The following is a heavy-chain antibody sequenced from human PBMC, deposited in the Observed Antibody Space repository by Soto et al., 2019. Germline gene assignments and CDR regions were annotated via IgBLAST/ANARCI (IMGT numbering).Heavy chain of an antibody. J-gene: IGHJ4*02. D-gene: IGHD5-12*01. CDR1: CGSINTFY. V-gene: IGHV4-4*07. Sequence: PXATLSLTCTVSCGSINTFYWSWVRQPAGKGLEWIGRIFSSGSTSFNPSLESRVAMSVDTSKNHFSLNLSSVTAADMAVYYCAREGSYSAYNFAHGIQLWSFDFWGQGALVTVSS. CDR3: AREGSYSAYNFAHGIQLWSFDF. CDR2: IFSSGST.